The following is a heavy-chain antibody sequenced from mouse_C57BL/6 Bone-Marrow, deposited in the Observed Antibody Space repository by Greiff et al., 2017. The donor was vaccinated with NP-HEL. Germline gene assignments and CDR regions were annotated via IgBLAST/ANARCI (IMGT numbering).Heavy chain of an antibody. CDR2: IYPGSGNT. Sequence: QVQLQQSGAELVRPGASVKLSCKASGYTFTDYYINWVKQRPGQGLEWIARIYPGSGNTYYNEKFKGKATLTAEKSSSTAYMQLSSLTSEDSAVYFCARFLRRGVYAMDYWGQGTSVTVSS. J-gene: IGHJ4*01. CDR3: ARFLRRGVYAMDY. D-gene: IGHD2-12*01. CDR1: GYTFTDYY. V-gene: IGHV1-76*01.